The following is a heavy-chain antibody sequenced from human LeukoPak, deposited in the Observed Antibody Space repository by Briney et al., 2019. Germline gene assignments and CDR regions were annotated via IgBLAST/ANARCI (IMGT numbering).Heavy chain of an antibody. J-gene: IGHJ4*02. D-gene: IGHD6-19*01. CDR2: IYPGDSDT. Sequence: TGESLKISCKGSGYSFTSYWIGWVRQMPGKGLEWMGIIYPGDSDTRYSPSFQGQVTISADKSISTAYLQWSSLKASDTAMYYCARHRPYSSGWYEYDYWAQETLVTFSS. CDR1: GYSFTSYW. V-gene: IGHV5-51*01. CDR3: ARHRPYSSGWYEYDY.